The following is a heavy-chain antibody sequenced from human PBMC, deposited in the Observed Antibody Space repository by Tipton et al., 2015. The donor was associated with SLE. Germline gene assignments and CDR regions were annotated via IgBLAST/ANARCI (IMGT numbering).Heavy chain of an antibody. Sequence: TLSLTCTVSGGSISSGRYYWSWIRQPAGKGLEWIGRIYTRGSTNYNPSLKSRVTISVDTSKNQFSLKLSSVTAADTAVYYCAREGPFWWELLDRAFDIWGQGTMVTVSS. J-gene: IGHJ3*02. CDR2: IYTRGST. V-gene: IGHV4-61*02. D-gene: IGHD1-26*01. CDR3: AREGPFWWELLDRAFDI. CDR1: GGSISSGRYY.